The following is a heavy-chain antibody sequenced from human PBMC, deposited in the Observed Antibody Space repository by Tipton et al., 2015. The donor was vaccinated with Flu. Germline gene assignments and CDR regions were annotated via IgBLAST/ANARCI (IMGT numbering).Heavy chain of an antibody. CDR2: IFHSGNT. CDR3: ARRYYSNYVSEPKNWFDP. J-gene: IGHJ5*02. Sequence: TLSLTCAVSGDSIRSANYYWGWIRQPPGQGLEWIGNIFHSGNTYLNPSLKSRVTISVDTSKNQFSLKLSSVTAADTAVYYCARRYYSNYVSEPKNWFDPWGQGTLVTVSS. V-gene: IGHV4-38-2*01. CDR1: GDSIRSANYY. D-gene: IGHD4-11*01.